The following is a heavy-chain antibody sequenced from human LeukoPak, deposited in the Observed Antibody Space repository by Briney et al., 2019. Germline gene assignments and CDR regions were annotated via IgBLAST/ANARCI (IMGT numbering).Heavy chain of an antibody. CDR3: ARALEMAQQRNDAFDI. J-gene: IGHJ3*02. Sequence: SETLSLTCAVYGGSFSGYYWSWIRQPPGKGLEWIGEINHSGSTNYNPSLKSRVTISVDTSKNQFSLKLSSVTAADTAVYYCARALEMAQQRNDAFDIWGQGTMVTVSS. CDR1: GGSFSGYY. D-gene: IGHD5-24*01. CDR2: INHSGST. V-gene: IGHV4-34*01.